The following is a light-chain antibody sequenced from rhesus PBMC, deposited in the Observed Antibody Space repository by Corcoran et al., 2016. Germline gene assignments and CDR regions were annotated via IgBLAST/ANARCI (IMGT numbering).Light chain of an antibody. J-gene: IGKJ1*01. CDR3: QQDYSWPPT. CDR1: QSVRSS. Sequence: EIVMTQSPATLSLSPGERATLSCRASQSVRSSLAWYQQKLGQAPKLLIYGASRRDTGIPDRFSGRGSGTEVTLTISSLEPEDVGVYYCQQDYSWPPTFGQGTKVEIK. CDR2: GAS. V-gene: IGKV3-42*01.